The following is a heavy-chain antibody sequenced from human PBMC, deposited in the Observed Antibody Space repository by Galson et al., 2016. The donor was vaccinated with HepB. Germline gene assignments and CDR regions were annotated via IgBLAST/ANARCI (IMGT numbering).Heavy chain of an antibody. J-gene: IGHJ4*02. CDR3: ARDRDRTLDY. V-gene: IGHV1-18*04. Sequence: SVKVSCKASGYPFTTNGITWVRQAPGQGLEWMGWISAHNGDTNSPQKFQGRVTLTTDTPTRTACMELRSLKSDDTAVHYCARDRDRTLDYWGQGTLATVSS. CDR1: GYPFTTNG. D-gene: IGHD1-1*01. CDR2: ISAHNGDT.